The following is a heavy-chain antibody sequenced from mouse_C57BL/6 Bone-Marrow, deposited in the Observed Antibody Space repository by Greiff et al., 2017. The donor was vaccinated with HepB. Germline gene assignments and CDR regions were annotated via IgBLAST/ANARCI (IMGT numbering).Heavy chain of an antibody. CDR2: IDPENGDT. CDR1: GFNIKDDY. D-gene: IGHD1-1*01. V-gene: IGHV14-4*01. CDR3: TFQYYGSRGPFAY. Sequence: VQLQQSGAELVRPGASVKLSCTASGFNIKDDYMHWVKQRPEQGLEWIGWIDPENGDTEYASKFQGKATITADTSSNTAYLQLSSLTSEDTAVYYCTFQYYGSRGPFAYWGQGTLVTVSA. J-gene: IGHJ3*01.